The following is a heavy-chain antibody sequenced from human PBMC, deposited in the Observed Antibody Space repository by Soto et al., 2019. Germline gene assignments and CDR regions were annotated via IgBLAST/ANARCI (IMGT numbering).Heavy chain of an antibody. V-gene: IGHV3-23*01. D-gene: IGHD6-19*01. J-gene: IGHJ4*02. Sequence: PGGSLRLSCAASGFPFGENAMSWGRQAPGKGLEWVSGISDSGATTYYADSVRGRFTISRDNSKNTLYLQMKSLRAEDSASYYCAKEDTSRGSLDYWGQGALVTVSS. CDR3: AKEDTSRGSLDY. CDR2: ISDSGATT. CDR1: GFPFGENA.